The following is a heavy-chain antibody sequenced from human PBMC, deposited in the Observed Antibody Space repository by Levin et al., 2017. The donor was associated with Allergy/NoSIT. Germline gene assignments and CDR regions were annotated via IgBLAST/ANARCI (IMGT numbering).Heavy chain of an antibody. CDR2: IWYDGSNK. D-gene: IGHD6-19*01. J-gene: IGHJ6*03. CDR1: GFTFSSYG. Sequence: GGSLRLSCAASGFTFSSYGMHWVRQAPGKGLEWVAVIWYDGSNKYYADSVKGRFTISRDNSKNTLYLQMNSLRAEDTAVYYCARAIAVGNYYMDVWGKGTTVTVSS. V-gene: IGHV3-33*01. CDR3: ARAIAVGNYYMDV.